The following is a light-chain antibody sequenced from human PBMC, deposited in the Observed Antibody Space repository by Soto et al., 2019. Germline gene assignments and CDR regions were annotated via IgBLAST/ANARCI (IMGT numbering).Light chain of an antibody. J-gene: IGKJ4*01. V-gene: IGKV3-11*01. CDR1: QSVDIY. CDR3: QQRTYWPPLT. Sequence: VLTQSPATLSLSPGERATLSCRTSQSVDIYLAWFQQKPGQAPRLLIYDASNRATGIPARFSGSGSGTDFTLTISSLEPEDFAVYYCQQRTYWPPLTFGGGTKVEIK. CDR2: DAS.